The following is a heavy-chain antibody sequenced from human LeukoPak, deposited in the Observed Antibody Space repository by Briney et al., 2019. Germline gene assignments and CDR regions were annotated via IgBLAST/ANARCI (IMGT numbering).Heavy chain of an antibody. CDR1: GFTFSSYA. V-gene: IGHV3-30*04. CDR3: ARDCIAVAGCFDY. CDR2: ISYDGSNK. D-gene: IGHD6-19*01. Sequence: GGSLRLSCAASGFTFSSYAMHWVRQAPGKGLEWVAVISYDGSNKYYADSVKGRFTISRDNSKNTLYLQMNSLRAEDTAVYYCARDCIAVAGCFDYWGQGTLSPSPQ. J-gene: IGHJ4*02.